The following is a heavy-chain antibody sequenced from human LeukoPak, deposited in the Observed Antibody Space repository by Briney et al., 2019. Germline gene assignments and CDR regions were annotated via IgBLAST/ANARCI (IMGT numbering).Heavy chain of an antibody. V-gene: IGHV4-38-2*02. J-gene: IGHJ5*02. CDR2: IYHSGST. D-gene: IGHD3-16*02. Sequence: SETLSLTCAVSGYSISSGYYWGWIRQPPGKGLEWIGSIYHSGSTYYNPSLKSRVTISVDTSKNQFSLKLSYVTAADTAVYYCARDRYDYVWGSYRLSFDPWGQGTLVTVSS. CDR3: ARDRYDYVWGSYRLSFDP. CDR1: GYSISSGYY.